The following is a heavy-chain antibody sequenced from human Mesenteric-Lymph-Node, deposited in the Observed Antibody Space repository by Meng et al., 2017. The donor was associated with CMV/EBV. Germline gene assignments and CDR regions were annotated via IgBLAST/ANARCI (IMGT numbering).Heavy chain of an antibody. V-gene: IGHV3-7*01. Sequence: GESLKISCAASGFTFNNYWMTWVRKAPGKGLEWVALINQVGSQEYYVDSVKGRFTISRDNAKNSLFLQLDSLRPEDTAVYFCARGGKYFDDYYGMDVWGQGTPVTVSS. CDR1: GFTFNNYW. CDR3: ARGGKYFDDYYGMDV. J-gene: IGHJ6*02. CDR2: INQVGSQE. D-gene: IGHD1-26*01.